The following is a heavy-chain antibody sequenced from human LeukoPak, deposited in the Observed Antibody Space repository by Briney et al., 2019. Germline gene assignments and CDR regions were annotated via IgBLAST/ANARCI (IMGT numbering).Heavy chain of an antibody. CDR1: GFTFSNYG. CDR2: ISGSGGST. CDR3: AKVGPASINVYFDC. Sequence: AGGSLRLSCAASGFTFSNYGMSWVRQAPGKGLEWVSGISGSGGSTYYADSVKGRFTVSRDNSKNTLYLQMNSLRAEDTAVYYCAKVGPASINVYFDCWGQGTLVTVSS. V-gene: IGHV3-23*01. D-gene: IGHD2-2*02. J-gene: IGHJ4*02.